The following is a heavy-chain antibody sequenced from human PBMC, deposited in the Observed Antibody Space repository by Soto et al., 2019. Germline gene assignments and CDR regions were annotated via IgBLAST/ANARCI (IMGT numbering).Heavy chain of an antibody. Sequence: GASVKVSCKASGGTFSSYAISWVRQAPGQGLEWMGGIIPIFGTANYAQKFQGRVTITADESTSTANIEQSSLRTEDTAEYYCARDHDTARVTAFLFDPCGQGTLVTVSS. V-gene: IGHV1-69*13. CDR1: GGTFSSYA. CDR2: IIPIFGTA. D-gene: IGHD5-18*01. CDR3: ARDHDTARVTAFLFDP. J-gene: IGHJ5*02.